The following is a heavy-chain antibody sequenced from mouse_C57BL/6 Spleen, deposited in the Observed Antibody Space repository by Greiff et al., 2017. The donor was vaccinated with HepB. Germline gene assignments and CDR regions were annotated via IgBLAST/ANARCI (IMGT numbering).Heavy chain of an antibody. CDR1: GYTFTDYE. CDR3: TRVRDGSSYFDY. D-gene: IGHD1-1*01. J-gene: IGHJ2*01. Sequence: VQLQQSGAELVRPGASVTLSCKASGYTFTDYEMHWVKQTPVHGLEWIGAIDPETGGTAYNQKFKGKAILTADKSSSTAYMELRSLTSEDSAVYYCTRVRDGSSYFDYWGQGTTLTVSS. V-gene: IGHV1-15*01. CDR2: IDPETGGT.